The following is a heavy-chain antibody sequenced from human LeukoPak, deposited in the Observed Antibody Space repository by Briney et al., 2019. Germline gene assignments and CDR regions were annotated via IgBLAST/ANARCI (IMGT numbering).Heavy chain of an antibody. Sequence: SETLSLTCAVYGGSFSGYYWSWIRQPPGKGLGWIGEINHSGSTNYNPSLKSRVTISVDTSKNQFSLKLSSVTAADTAVYYCARARFAIRGVIDYWGQGTLVTVSS. CDR3: ARARFAIRGVIDY. V-gene: IGHV4-34*01. J-gene: IGHJ4*02. D-gene: IGHD3-10*01. CDR2: INHSGST. CDR1: GGSFSGYY.